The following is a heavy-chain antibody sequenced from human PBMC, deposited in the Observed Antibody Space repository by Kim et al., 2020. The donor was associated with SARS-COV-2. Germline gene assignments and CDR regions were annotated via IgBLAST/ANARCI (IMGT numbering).Heavy chain of an antibody. V-gene: IGHV3-21*01. CDR1: GFTFSSYS. Sequence: GGSLRLSCAASGFTFSSYSMNWVRQAPGKGLEWVSSISSSSSYIYYADSVKGRFTISRDNAKNSLYLQMNSLRAEDTAVYYCARGLGTVGATFYYYYGMDVWGQGTTVTVSS. J-gene: IGHJ6*02. D-gene: IGHD1-26*01. CDR2: ISSSSSYI. CDR3: ARGLGTVGATFYYYYGMDV.